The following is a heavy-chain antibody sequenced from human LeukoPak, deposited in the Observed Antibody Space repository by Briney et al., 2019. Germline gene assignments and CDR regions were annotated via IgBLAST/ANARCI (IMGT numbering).Heavy chain of an antibody. D-gene: IGHD2-2*02. Sequence: ASVKVSCKVSGYTLTELSMHWVRQAPGKGLEWMGGFDPEDGETIYAQKFQGRVTMTEDTSTDTAYMELSSLRSEDTAVYYCATYPVVPAAIPTWYFDLWGRGTLVTVSS. CDR2: FDPEDGET. CDR1: GYTLTELS. J-gene: IGHJ2*01. V-gene: IGHV1-24*01. CDR3: ATYPVVPAAIPTWYFDL.